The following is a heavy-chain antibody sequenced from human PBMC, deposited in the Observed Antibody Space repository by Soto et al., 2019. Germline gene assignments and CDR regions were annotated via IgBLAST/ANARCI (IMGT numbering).Heavy chain of an antibody. Sequence: EVQFLESGGGWVQPGGSLRLSCAASGFTFSSYDMSWVRQAPGKGLEWVSGISGSGGSAYYADSVKGRFTNSRDNSKNTLYVQMNSLRSEDTAIYYCAKEDYTSTNGYFDIWGQGTVVTVSS. CDR1: GFTFSSYD. D-gene: IGHD5-18*01. V-gene: IGHV3-23*01. CDR2: ISGSGGSA. J-gene: IGHJ3*02. CDR3: AKEDYTSTNGYFDI.